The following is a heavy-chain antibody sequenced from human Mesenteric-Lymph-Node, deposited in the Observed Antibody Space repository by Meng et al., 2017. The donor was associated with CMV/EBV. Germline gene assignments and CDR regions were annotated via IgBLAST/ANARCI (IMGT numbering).Heavy chain of an antibody. D-gene: IGHD3-16*01. V-gene: IGHV3-9*01. Sequence: SLKISCVASGFTFADYAMHWVRQVPGKGLEWVSGISWNSGSIGYADSVKGRFTISRDNAKNSLYLEMNSLRAEDTALYYCAKDGRWGYGMDVWGQGTTVTVSS. J-gene: IGHJ6*02. CDR3: AKDGRWGYGMDV. CDR2: ISWNSGSI. CDR1: GFTFADYA.